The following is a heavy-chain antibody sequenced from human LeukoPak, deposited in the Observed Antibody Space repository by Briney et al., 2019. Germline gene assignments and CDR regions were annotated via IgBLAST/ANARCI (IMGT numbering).Heavy chain of an antibody. J-gene: IGHJ4*02. Sequence: SETLSLTCDVSGGSIRSSHQYWGWVRQPPGKGLEWIGSVYSSGSAYYNPSLRTRVSISVATSKSQFSLKLTSVTAADTAVYFCARIIRTAGYYSNPKSGAFDFWGQGTPVTVSS. D-gene: IGHD3-9*01. V-gene: IGHV4-39*01. CDR3: ARIIRTAGYYSNPKSGAFDF. CDR2: VYSSGSA. CDR1: GGSIRSSHQY.